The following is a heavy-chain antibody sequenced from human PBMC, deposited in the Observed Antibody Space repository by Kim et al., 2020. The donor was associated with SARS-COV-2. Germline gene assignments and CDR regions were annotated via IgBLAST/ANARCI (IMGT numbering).Heavy chain of an antibody. Sequence: ASVKVSCKASGYTFSAQYMHWVRQAPGQGLEWMGWLNPNNGDINYAQKFQDRVTMTRDTSINTAFMELSSLRSDDTAVYYCSINGYYIGGNWFDPWGPGT. V-gene: IGHV1-2*02. J-gene: IGHJ5*02. CDR1: GYTFSAQY. CDR3: SINGYYIGGNWFDP. D-gene: IGHD2-21*01. CDR2: LNPNNGDI.